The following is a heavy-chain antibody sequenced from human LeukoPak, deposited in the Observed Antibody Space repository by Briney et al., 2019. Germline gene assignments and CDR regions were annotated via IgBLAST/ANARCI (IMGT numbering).Heavy chain of an antibody. CDR2: IYTSGST. Sequence: SETLSLTCTVSGGSISSYYWSWIRQPAGKGLEWIGRIYTSGSTNYNPSLKSRVTMSVDTPKNQFSLKLSSVTAADTAVYYCARVLRIVAVPTTRGNWFDPWGQGTLVTVSS. CDR1: GGSISSYY. J-gene: IGHJ5*02. D-gene: IGHD2-2*01. CDR3: ARVLRIVAVPTTRGNWFDP. V-gene: IGHV4-4*07.